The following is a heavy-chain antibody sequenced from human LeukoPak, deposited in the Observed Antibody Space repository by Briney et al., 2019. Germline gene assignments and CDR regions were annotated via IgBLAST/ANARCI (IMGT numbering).Heavy chain of an antibody. CDR3: ARGRFGVN. CDR2: INHSGST. Sequence: PSETLSLTCAVNGGIYSGYYWSWIRQPPGKGLEGIGEINHSGSTNYNPSLKSRVTISVDTSKTQFSLKLSSVTAADTAVYYCARGRFGVNWGQGTLVTVPS. J-gene: IGHJ4*02. CDR1: GGIYSGYY. D-gene: IGHD3-10*01. V-gene: IGHV4-34*01.